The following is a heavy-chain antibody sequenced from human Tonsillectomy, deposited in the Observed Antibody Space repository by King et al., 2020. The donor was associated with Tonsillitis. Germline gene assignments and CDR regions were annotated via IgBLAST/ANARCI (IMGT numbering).Heavy chain of an antibody. D-gene: IGHD1-26*01. Sequence: QLQESGPGLVKPSQTLSLTCTVSGGSVSSGSHYWSWIRQSAGKEVEWIGRFLTSGSSNYNPSLNSPVAMSVDTSKNQLSLILKPVTASDTAVYYCAREISGSPTYGSAFDIWGQGTMVTVSP. CDR3: AREISGSPTYGSAFDI. CDR2: FLTSGSS. V-gene: IGHV4-61*02. CDR1: GGSVSSGSHY. J-gene: IGHJ3*02.